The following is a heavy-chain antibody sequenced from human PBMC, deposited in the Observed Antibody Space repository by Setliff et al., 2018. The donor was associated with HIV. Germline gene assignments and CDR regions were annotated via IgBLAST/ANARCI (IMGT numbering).Heavy chain of an antibody. V-gene: IGHV4-31*03. J-gene: IGHJ5*02. CDR3: ARAPFRGGSFGWFDP. Sequence: PSETLSLTCTVSGDSINSGGYHWTWIRQHPGKGLEWIGYISYIGYTYYNPALKSRLTISLYTSKNQFSLKLSSVTAADTAVYYCARAPFRGGSFGWFDPWGQGTLVTVSS. CDR2: ISYIGYT. D-gene: IGHD2-15*01. CDR1: GDSINSGGYH.